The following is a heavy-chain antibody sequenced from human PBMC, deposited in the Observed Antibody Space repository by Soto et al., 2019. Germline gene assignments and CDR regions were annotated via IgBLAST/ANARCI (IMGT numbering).Heavy chain of an antibody. CDR2: ISNSGNTI. CDR3: ARDIDNRDYYYGLDV. Sequence: CLRLSCVASGFVFKNYEMNWVRQAPGKGLEWISYISNSGNTIYVADSMRGRFTISRDNAKNSLFLQMNSLRADDTAVYYCARDIDNRDYYYGLDVWGQGTTVTVSS. D-gene: IGHD1-20*01. V-gene: IGHV3-48*03. J-gene: IGHJ6*02. CDR1: GFVFKNYE.